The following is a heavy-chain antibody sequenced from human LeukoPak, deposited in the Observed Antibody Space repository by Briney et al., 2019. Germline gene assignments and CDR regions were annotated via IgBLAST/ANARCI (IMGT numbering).Heavy chain of an antibody. CDR2: ISAYNGNT. CDR3: ARVTAVPSLGWFDP. D-gene: IGHD2-2*01. J-gene: IGHJ5*02. V-gene: IGHV1-18*01. Sequence: APVKVSCKASGYTFTNYGLSWVRQAPGQGLEWMGWISAYNGNTNYVQKLQGRVTMTTDTSTSTAYMELRSLRSDDTAVYYCARVTAVPSLGWFDPWDQGTLVTVSS. CDR1: GYTFTNYG.